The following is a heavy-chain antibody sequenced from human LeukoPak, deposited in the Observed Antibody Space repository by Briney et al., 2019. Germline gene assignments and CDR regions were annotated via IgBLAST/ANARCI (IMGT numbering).Heavy chain of an antibody. CDR1: GFTFSIYS. V-gene: IGHV3-48*04. Sequence: PGGSLRLSCAASGFTFSIYSMNWVRQAPGKGLEWVSFISYNGDTILYADSVKGRFTTSRDNAKNSLYLQMNSLRAGDTAVYYCTSYAAAGTNYWGQGTLVTVSS. D-gene: IGHD6-13*01. J-gene: IGHJ4*02. CDR3: TSYAAAGTNY. CDR2: ISYNGDTI.